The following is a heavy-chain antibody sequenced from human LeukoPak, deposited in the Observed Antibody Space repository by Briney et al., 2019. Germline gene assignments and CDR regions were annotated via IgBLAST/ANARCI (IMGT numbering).Heavy chain of an antibody. J-gene: IGHJ4*02. Sequence: VASVKVSCKASGGTFSSYAISWVRQAPGQGLEWMGGIIPIFGTANYAQKFQGRVTMTRNTSISTAYMELSSLRSEDTAVYYCARGRGGNFDYWGQGTLVTVSS. CDR3: ARGRGGNFDY. CDR1: GGTFSSYA. V-gene: IGHV1-69*05. D-gene: IGHD1-26*01. CDR2: IIPIFGTA.